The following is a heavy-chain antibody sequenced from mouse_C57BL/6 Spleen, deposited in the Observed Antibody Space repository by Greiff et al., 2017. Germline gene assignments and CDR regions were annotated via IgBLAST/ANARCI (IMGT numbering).Heavy chain of an antibody. CDR2: IYPGDGDT. V-gene: IGHV1-82*01. CDR3: ARPLYDYVGD. J-gene: IGHJ2*01. D-gene: IGHD1-1*01. CDR1: GYAFSSSW. Sequence: VQRVESGPELVKPGASVKISCKASGYAFSSSWMNWVKQRPGKGLEWIGRIYPGDGDTNYNGKFKGKATLTADKSSSTAYMQLSSLTSEDSAVYFCARPLYDYVGDWGKGATLTVSS.